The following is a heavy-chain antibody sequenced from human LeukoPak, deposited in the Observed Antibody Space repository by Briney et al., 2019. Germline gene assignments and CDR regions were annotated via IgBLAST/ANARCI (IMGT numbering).Heavy chain of an antibody. V-gene: IGHV4-59*01. Sequence: SETLSLTCTLSGGSISSYYWSWIRHPPGGGLEWIGYIYYSGSTNYNPSLESRVTISVDSSKNQFSLKLISVTAADTAVYYCARTTEGGYTYDYFYYYDMDVWGKGTTVTISS. D-gene: IGHD5-18*01. J-gene: IGHJ6*03. CDR1: GGSISSYY. CDR2: IYYSGST. CDR3: ARTTEGGYTYDYFYYYDMDV.